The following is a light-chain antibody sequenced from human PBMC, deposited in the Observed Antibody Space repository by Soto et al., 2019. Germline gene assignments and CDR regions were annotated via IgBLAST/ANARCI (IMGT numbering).Light chain of an antibody. CDR2: AAS. J-gene: IGKJ5*01. CDR1: QGISSY. Sequence: LSASTGDRVTITCRASQGISSYLAWYQQKPGKAPKLLIYAASTLQSGVPSRFSGSGSGTDFTLTISCLQSEDFATYYCQQYYSYPSITFGQGTRLEIK. V-gene: IGKV1-8*01. CDR3: QQYYSYPSIT.